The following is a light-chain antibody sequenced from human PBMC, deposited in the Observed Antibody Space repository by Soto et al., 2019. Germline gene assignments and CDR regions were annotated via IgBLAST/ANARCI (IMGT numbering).Light chain of an antibody. CDR3: QQYNNGTPIT. Sequence: ETVSTQSPASLSVPPGERATLSCRASQSVSIKLAWYQQKPGQAPTLLIYDTSTRATGIPARFSGSGSGTEFTLTISSLQSEDFAVYYCQQYNNGTPITFGQGTRLEI. CDR2: DTS. V-gene: IGKV3-15*01. CDR1: QSVSIK. J-gene: IGKJ5*01.